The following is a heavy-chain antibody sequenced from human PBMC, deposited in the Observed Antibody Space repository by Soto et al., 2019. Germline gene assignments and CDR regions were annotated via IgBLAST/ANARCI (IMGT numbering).Heavy chain of an antibody. CDR3: ARDESMVRERWFDP. CDR1: GFTFIGYW. CDR2: INNDGIDT. D-gene: IGHD3-10*01. Sequence: EVQLVESGGGVVQPGGSLRLSCAASGFTFIGYWMHWVRQGPGKGLVWVARINNDGIDTTYADSVKGRFTISRDNTKNVVYLEMISLRADGKAVYYCARDESMVRERWFDPGGQGTLVTVSS. V-gene: IGHV3-74*03. J-gene: IGHJ5*02.